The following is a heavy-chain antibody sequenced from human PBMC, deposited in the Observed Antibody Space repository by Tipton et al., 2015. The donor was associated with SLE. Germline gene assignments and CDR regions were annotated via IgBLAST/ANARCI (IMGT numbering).Heavy chain of an antibody. D-gene: IGHD3-10*01. CDR1: GGSFSGYY. Sequence: LRLSCAVYGGSFSGYYWSWIRQPPGKGLEWIGEINHSGSTNYNPSLKSRVTISVDTSKNQFSLKLSSVTAADTAVYYCARAGAEPYGFDYWGQGTLVTVSS. CDR3: ARAGAEPYGFDY. V-gene: IGHV4-34*01. J-gene: IGHJ4*02. CDR2: INHSGST.